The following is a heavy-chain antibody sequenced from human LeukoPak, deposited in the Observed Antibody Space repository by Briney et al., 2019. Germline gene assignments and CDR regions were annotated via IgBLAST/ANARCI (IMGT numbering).Heavy chain of an antibody. V-gene: IGHV4-61*02. J-gene: IGHJ3*02. Sequence: SEALSLTCTVSGGSISSGSYYWSWIRQPAGKGLEWIGRIYTSGSTNYNPSLKSRVTISVDTSKNQFSLKLSSVTAADTAVYYCARFTSRDAFDIWGQGTMVTVSS. CDR3: ARFTSRDAFDI. CDR1: GGSISSGSYY. CDR2: IYTSGST. D-gene: IGHD6-6*01.